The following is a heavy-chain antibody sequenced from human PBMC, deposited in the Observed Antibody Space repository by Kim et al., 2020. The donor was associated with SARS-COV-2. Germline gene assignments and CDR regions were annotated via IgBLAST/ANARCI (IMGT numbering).Heavy chain of an antibody. Sequence: ASVKVSCKASGYTFTSYAMHWVRQAPGQRLEWMGWINAGNGNTKYSQKFQGRVTITRDTSASTAYMELSSLRSEDTAVYYCARGVRDIVVVPAAMGKYYFDYWGQGTLVTVSS. CDR1: GYTFTSYA. CDR2: INAGNGNT. J-gene: IGHJ4*02. D-gene: IGHD2-2*01. CDR3: ARGVRDIVVVPAAMGKYYFDY. V-gene: IGHV1-3*01.